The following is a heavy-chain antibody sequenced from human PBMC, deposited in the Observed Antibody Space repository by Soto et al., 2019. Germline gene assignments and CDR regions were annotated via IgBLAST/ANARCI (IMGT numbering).Heavy chain of an antibody. J-gene: IGHJ5*02. Sequence: VKVSCKASGYTFTSYGISWVRQAPGQGLEWMGWISAYNGNTNYAQKLQGRVTMTTDTSTSTAYMELRSLRSDDTAVYYCARDKGGTGTTYYDFWSGYYNWFDPWGQGTLVTVSS. CDR2: ISAYNGNT. V-gene: IGHV1-18*01. CDR3: ARDKGGTGTTYYDFWSGYYNWFDP. D-gene: IGHD3-3*01. CDR1: GYTFTSYG.